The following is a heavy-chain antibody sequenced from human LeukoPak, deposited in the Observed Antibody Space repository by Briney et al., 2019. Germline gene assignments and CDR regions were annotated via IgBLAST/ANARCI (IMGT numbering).Heavy chain of an antibody. D-gene: IGHD6-13*01. Sequence: ASVKVSCKASGYTFTSYGISWVRRAPGQGLEWMGWISAYNGNTNYAQKLQGRVTMTTDTSTSTAYMELRSLRSDDTAVYYCARVIRAAAAGTAYDYWGQGTLVTVSS. V-gene: IGHV1-18*01. J-gene: IGHJ4*02. CDR2: ISAYNGNT. CDR1: GYTFTSYG. CDR3: ARVIRAAAAGTAYDY.